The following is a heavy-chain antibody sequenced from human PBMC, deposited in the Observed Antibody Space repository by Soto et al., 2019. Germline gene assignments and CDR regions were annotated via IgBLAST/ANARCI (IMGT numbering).Heavy chain of an antibody. V-gene: IGHV4-59*01. CDR3: ARVNPEYSSSSGDGYYYMDV. J-gene: IGHJ6*03. Sequence: SETLSLTCTVSGGSISSYYWSWIRQPPGKGLEWIGYIYYSGSTNYNPSLKSRVTISVDTSKNQFSLKLISVTAADTAVYYCARVNPEYSSSSGDGYYYMDVWGKGTTVTV. CDR2: IYYSGST. CDR1: GGSISSYY. D-gene: IGHD6-6*01.